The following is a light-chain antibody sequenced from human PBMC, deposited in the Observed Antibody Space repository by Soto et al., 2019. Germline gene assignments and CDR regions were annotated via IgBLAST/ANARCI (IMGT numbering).Light chain of an antibody. V-gene: IGLV2-14*01. Sequence: QSVLTQPPFVSGSPGQSITISCTGNSNDIGAYDYVSWYQQHPGKAPRLLIHGVRNRPSGVPDRVSGSKSGTSASLAISGLQSEDEADYYCSGWDDSLNGWVFGGGTQLTVL. J-gene: IGLJ3*02. CDR1: SNDIGAYDY. CDR2: GVR. CDR3: SGWDDSLNGWV.